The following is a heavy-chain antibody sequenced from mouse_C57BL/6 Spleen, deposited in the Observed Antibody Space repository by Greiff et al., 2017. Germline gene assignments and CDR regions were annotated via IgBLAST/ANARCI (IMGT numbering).Heavy chain of an antibody. D-gene: IGHD1-1*01. CDR3: ARDDGSSYVAMDY. V-gene: IGHV5-6*01. J-gene: IGHJ4*01. CDR2: ISSGGSYT. Sequence: EVQVVESGGDLVKPGGSLKLSCAASGFTFSSYGMSWVRQTPDKRLEWVATISSGGSYTYYPDSVKGRFTISRDNAKNTLYLQMSSLKSEDTAMYYCARDDGSSYVAMDYWGQGTSVTVSS. CDR1: GFTFSSYG.